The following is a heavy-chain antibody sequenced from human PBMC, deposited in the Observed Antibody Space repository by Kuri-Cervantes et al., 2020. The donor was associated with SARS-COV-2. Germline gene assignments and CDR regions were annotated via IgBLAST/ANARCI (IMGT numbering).Heavy chain of an antibody. CDR2: INAGNGNT. CDR3: ARDQNYYDSSGYTN. V-gene: IGHV1-3*01. CDR1: GYTFTSYA. D-gene: IGHD3-22*01. Sequence: ASVKVSCKASGYTFTSYAMHWVRQAPGQRLEWMGWINAGNGNTKYSQKFQGRVTMTRNTSISTAYMELSSLRSEDTAVYYCARDQNYYDSSGYTNWGQGTLVTVSS. J-gene: IGHJ4*02.